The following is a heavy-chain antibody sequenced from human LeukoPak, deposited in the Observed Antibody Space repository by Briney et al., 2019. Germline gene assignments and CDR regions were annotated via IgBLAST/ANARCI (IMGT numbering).Heavy chain of an antibody. Sequence: ASVKVSCKASGYTFTSYGISWVRQAPGQGLEWMGWISAYNGNTNYAQKPQGRVTMTTDTSTSTAYMELRSLRSDDTAVYYCARKYYGSGSYYWFDPWGQGTLVTVSS. CDR1: GYTFTSYG. CDR2: ISAYNGNT. V-gene: IGHV1-18*01. D-gene: IGHD3-10*01. CDR3: ARKYYGSGSYYWFDP. J-gene: IGHJ5*02.